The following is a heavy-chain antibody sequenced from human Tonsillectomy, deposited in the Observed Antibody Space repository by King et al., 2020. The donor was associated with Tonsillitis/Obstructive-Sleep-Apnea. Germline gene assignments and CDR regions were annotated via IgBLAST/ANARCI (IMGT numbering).Heavy chain of an antibody. Sequence: VQLVQSGTEVKKPGASMTVSCKASGYTFSTYNMHWVRQAPGQTLEWMGWINAGNANTKYSQKFQGRLTIIRDTSANTAYMELSSLRSEDTAVYYCARETSNWNLYYFDYWGQGTLVTVSS. CDR3: ARETSNWNLYYFDY. J-gene: IGHJ4*02. V-gene: IGHV1-3*01. D-gene: IGHD1-7*01. CDR1: GYTFSTYN. CDR2: INAGNANT.